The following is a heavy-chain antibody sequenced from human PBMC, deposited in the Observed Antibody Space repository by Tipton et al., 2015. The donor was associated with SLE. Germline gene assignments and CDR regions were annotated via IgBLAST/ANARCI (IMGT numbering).Heavy chain of an antibody. CDR3: ARDLKGRVGIVDY. D-gene: IGHD2-21*01. Sequence: SLRLSCAASGFSFSSYAMSWVRQAPGKGLEWVSTISGTGVYTYYADSVKGRFTISRDNSKNILYLQMNSLRAEDTAVYYCARDLKGRVGIVDYWGQGTLVTVSS. J-gene: IGHJ4*02. V-gene: IGHV3-23*01. CDR1: GFSFSSYA. CDR2: ISGTGVYT.